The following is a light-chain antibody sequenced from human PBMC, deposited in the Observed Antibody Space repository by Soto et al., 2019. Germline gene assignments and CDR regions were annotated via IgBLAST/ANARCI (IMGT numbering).Light chain of an antibody. Sequence: QSALTQPASVSRPLGQSIVISCTGSSSDIGSYDLVSWYQQYPGKAPKVVIFEGTKRPSGVSNRFSGSKSGNTASLTISGLQTEDEADYYCCSYAGSRTYVFGAGTKLTVL. CDR3: CSYAGSRTYV. J-gene: IGLJ1*01. V-gene: IGLV2-23*01. CDR1: SSDIGSYDL. CDR2: EGT.